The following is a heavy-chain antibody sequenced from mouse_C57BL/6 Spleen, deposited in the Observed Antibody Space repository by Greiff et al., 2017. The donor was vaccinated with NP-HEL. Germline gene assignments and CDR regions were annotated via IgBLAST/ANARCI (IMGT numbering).Heavy chain of an antibody. CDR2: ISYDGSN. CDR1: GYSITSGYY. CDR3: AVYYGSSYRDWYFDV. D-gene: IGHD1-1*01. V-gene: IGHV3-6*01. J-gene: IGHJ1*03. Sequence: ESGPGLVKPSQSLSLTCSVTGYSITSGYYWNWIRQFPGNKLEWMGYISYDGSNNYNPSLKNRISITRDTSKNQFFLKLNSVTTEDTATYYCAVYYGSSYRDWYFDVWGTGTTVTVSS.